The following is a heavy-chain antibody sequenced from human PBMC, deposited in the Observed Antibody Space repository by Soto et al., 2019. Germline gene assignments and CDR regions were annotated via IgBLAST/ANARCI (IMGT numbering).Heavy chain of an antibody. CDR1: GFTFGSYS. CDR2: ISSNGKDM. V-gene: IGHV3-21*01. Sequence: LRLSCAASGFTFGSYSMNWVRQTPGKGLEWVSSISSNGKDMYYIDSVKGRFIISRDNARNSLYLQMNSLRAEDTAVFYCARASDIVMGTIIDYWGQGTLVTVSS. D-gene: IGHD2-15*01. J-gene: IGHJ4*02. CDR3: ARASDIVMGTIIDY.